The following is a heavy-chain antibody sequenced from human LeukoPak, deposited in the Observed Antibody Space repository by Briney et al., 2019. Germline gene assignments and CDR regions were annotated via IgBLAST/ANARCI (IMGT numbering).Heavy chain of an antibody. CDR2: INPNGGGT. V-gene: IGHV1-2*02. CDR3: ARDQGVVPAAIYGNWFDP. Sequence: ASVKVSCKASGYTFTGYYMHWVRQAPGQGLEWVGWINPNGGGTNYAQKFQGRVTMTRDTSISTAYMELSRLRSDDTAVYYCARDQGVVPAAIYGNWFDPWGQGTLVTVSS. J-gene: IGHJ5*02. D-gene: IGHD2-2*02. CDR1: GYTFTGYY.